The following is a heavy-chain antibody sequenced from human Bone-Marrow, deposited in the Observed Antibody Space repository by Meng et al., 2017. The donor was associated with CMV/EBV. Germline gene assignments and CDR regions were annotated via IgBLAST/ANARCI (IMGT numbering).Heavy chain of an antibody. CDR2: INPNSGGT. Sequence: GGSLRLSCVASGFTFSSYGMNWVRQAHGQGLEWMGWINPNSGGTNYAQKFQGRVTMTRDTSISTAYMERSRLRSDDTAVYYCARGGYCSSTRCSDYYYYYGMDVWGQGTTVTVSS. D-gene: IGHD2-2*01. V-gene: IGHV1-2*02. J-gene: IGHJ6*02. CDR1: GFTFSSYG. CDR3: ARGGYCSSTRCSDYYYYYGMDV.